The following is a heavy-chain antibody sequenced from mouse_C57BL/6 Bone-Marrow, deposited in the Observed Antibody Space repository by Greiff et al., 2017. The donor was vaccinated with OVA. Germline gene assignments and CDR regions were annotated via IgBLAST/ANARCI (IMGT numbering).Heavy chain of an antibody. CDR1: GYTFTSYW. Sequence: VQLQQPGAELVKPGASVKLSCKASGYTFTSYWMQWVKQRPGQGLEWIGEIDPSESYTNYNQKFKGKATLTVDTSSSTAYMQLSSLTSEDSAVYYCAIYDGEDWGQGTLVTVSA. V-gene: IGHV1-50*01. CDR3: AIYDGED. CDR2: IDPSESYT. J-gene: IGHJ3*01. D-gene: IGHD2-3*01.